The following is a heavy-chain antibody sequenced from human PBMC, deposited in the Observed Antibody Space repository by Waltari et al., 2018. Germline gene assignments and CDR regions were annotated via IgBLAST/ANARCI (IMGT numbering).Heavy chain of an antibody. CDR1: GGSLSGYH. CDR3: ARVFGYYYYYMDV. J-gene: IGHJ6*03. CDR2: INDSGRT. Sequence: QVQLQQWGAGLLKPSETLSLTCDVSGGSLSGYHWTWIRQPPGKGLEWIGEINDSGRTTYNPSLESRVTVSIDTANNQFSLRVRSVTAADTAVYYWARVFGYYYYYMDVWGKGTTVTISS. V-gene: IGHV4-34*02. D-gene: IGHD3-3*01.